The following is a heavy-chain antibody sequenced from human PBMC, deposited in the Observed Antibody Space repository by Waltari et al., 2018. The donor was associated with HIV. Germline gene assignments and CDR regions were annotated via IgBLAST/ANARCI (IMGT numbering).Heavy chain of an antibody. D-gene: IGHD1-1*01. J-gene: IGHJ6*02. CDR3: VRICKLNCYYYYGMDV. V-gene: IGHV3-13*01. CDR1: GFPFSNSD. CDR2: IGTAGDT. Sequence: EVQLVESGGGLVQPGGSLRLSCAASGFPFSNSDMHWVRQATGKGLEWVSGIGTAGDTYYPGSVKGRFTISRENAKNSLHLQMNSLRAGDTAVYYCVRICKLNCYYYYGMDVWGQGTTVTVSS.